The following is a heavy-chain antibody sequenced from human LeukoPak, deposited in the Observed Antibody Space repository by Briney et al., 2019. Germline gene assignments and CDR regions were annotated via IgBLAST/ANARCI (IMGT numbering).Heavy chain of an antibody. CDR1: GFTFSSYD. CDR2: ICTSGDT. V-gene: IGHV3-13*04. CDR3: VCSTSPGGAFDI. D-gene: IGHD2-2*01. J-gene: IGHJ3*02. Sequence: GGSLRLSCAASGFTFSSYDMHWVRHATGKGLEWVSAICTSGDTYYPGPVKGRFTLSRENAKNSLYLQMNSLRAGDTAVYYCVCSTSPGGAFDIWGQGTMVTVSS.